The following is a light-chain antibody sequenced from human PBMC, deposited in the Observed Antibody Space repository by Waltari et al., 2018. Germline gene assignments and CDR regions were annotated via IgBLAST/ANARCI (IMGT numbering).Light chain of an antibody. CDR2: SNN. V-gene: IGLV1-44*01. J-gene: IGLJ2*01. CDR3: ATWDDSLNGRVV. CDR1: SPNIGSNT. Sequence: QSVLTQPPSASGTPGQRVTISCSGCSPNIGSNTVTWYQQLPGPAPKLRINSNNQRPSGVPDRFSGSKSVTSASLAISGLQSEDAADYYCATWDDSLNGRVVFGGGTKLTVL.